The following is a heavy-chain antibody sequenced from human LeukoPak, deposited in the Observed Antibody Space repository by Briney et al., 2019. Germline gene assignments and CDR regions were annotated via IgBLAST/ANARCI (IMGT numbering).Heavy chain of an antibody. CDR2: INHSGST. Sequence: PSETLSLTCAVYGGSFSGYYWSWIRQPPGKGLEWIGEINHSGSTNYNPSLKSRVTISVDTTKNQFSLKLSSVTAADTAVYYCARGLGGSGSYYNGGSWFDPWGQGTLVTVSS. J-gene: IGHJ5*02. CDR1: GGSFSGYY. CDR3: ARGLGGSGSYYNGGSWFDP. D-gene: IGHD3-10*01. V-gene: IGHV4-34*01.